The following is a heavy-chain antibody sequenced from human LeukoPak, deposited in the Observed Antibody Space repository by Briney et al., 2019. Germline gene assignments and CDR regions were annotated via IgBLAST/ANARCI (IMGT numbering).Heavy chain of an antibody. Sequence: PSETLSLTCTVSGGSIGSGDYYWAWFRLPPGKRLEWIGYIYYSGSTNYNPSLKSRVTISVDTSKNQFSLKLSSVTAADTAVYYCARAPPGYSYGPFDYWGQGTLVTVSS. CDR1: GGSIGSGDYY. CDR3: ARAPPGYSYGPFDY. J-gene: IGHJ4*02. CDR2: IYYSGST. V-gene: IGHV4-61*08. D-gene: IGHD5-18*01.